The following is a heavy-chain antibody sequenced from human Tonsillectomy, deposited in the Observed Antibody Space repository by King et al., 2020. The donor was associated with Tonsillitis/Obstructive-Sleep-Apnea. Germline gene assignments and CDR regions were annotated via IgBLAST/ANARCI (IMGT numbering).Heavy chain of an antibody. Sequence: LQLQESGPGLVKPSETLSLTCTVSGGSISSSSYYWGWIRQPPGKGLEWIGSIYYSGSTYYNPSLKSRVTISVDTSKNQFSLKLSSVTAADTAVYYCARLGDRGSSWYLPYYYYYYGMDVWGQGTTVTVSS. D-gene: IGHD6-13*01. V-gene: IGHV4-39*01. CDR1: GGSISSSSYY. CDR2: IYYSGST. J-gene: IGHJ6*02. CDR3: ARLGDRGSSWYLPYYYYYYGMDV.